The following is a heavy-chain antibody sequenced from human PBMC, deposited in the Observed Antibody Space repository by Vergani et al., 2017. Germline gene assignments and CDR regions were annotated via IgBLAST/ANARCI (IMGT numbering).Heavy chain of an antibody. Sequence: EVQLVQSGAEVKKPGESLTISCKGSGYSFTSYWIGWVRQLPGKGLEWMGIIYPGDSDTRYSPCFQGQVTISADKSISTAYLQWSSLKASDTAMYYCARGYCSSTSCYGEYYFDYWGQGTLVTVSS. CDR1: GYSFTSYW. CDR2: IYPGDSDT. CDR3: ARGYCSSTSCYGEYYFDY. D-gene: IGHD2-2*01. V-gene: IGHV5-51*01. J-gene: IGHJ4*02.